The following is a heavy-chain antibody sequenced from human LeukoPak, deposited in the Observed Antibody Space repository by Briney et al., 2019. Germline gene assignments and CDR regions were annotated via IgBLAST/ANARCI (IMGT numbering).Heavy chain of an antibody. J-gene: IGHJ5*02. D-gene: IGHD2-2*01. Sequence: SVKVSCKASGGTFSSYAISWVRQAPGQGLEWMGGIIPIFGTANYAQKFQGRVTITTDESTSTAYMELSSLRSEDTAVYYCARVPTRYCSSTSCYKDRESRIRFDPWGQGTLVTVSS. CDR1: GGTFSSYA. CDR3: ARVPTRYCSSTSCYKDRESRIRFDP. V-gene: IGHV1-69*05. CDR2: IIPIFGTA.